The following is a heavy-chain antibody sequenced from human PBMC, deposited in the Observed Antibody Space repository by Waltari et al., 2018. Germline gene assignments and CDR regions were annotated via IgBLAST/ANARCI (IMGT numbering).Heavy chain of an antibody. J-gene: IGHJ5*02. CDR3: ARGYAGYVRVWDL. CDR2: IKWDGSAT. V-gene: IGHV3-7*03. CDR1: GFPFPGHR. Sequence: EAQLMESGGGLVQPGGSLRLSCAASGFPFPGHRMTWVRRAPGKGPECVATIKWDGSATWYAECLGGRFIISRDNARNSLFLQINSPSAEDTAIYYCARGYAGYVRVWDLWGQGTSVTVSS. D-gene: IGHD2-2*01.